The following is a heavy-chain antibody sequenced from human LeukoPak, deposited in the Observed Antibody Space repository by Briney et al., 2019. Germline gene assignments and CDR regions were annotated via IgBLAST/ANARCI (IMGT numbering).Heavy chain of an antibody. D-gene: IGHD6-13*01. Sequence: GASVKVSCKASGYTFTSYYMHWVRQAPGQGLEWMGIINPSGGSTSYAQKFQGRVTMTRDTSTSTVYMELSSLRSEDTAVYYCARALGRGYSRPGFFDYWGQGTLVTVSS. V-gene: IGHV1-46*01. J-gene: IGHJ4*02. CDR2: INPSGGST. CDR1: GYTFTSYY. CDR3: ARALGRGYSRPGFFDY.